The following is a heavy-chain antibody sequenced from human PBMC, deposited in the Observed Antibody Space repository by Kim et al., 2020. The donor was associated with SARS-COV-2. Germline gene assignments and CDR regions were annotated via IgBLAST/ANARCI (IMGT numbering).Heavy chain of an antibody. D-gene: IGHD3-10*01. CDR1: GFWFSDYA. Sequence: GGSLRLSCAASGFWFSDYAMSWVRQAPGKGLEWVSGFSRSGGSTYYADSVKARFTISRDYSKNMLFLQMSSLRVEDTAVYFCVKGGWFGQSPKDYYDYWGQGTLVTVSA. CDR2: FSRSGGST. V-gene: IGHV3-23*01. J-gene: IGHJ4*02. CDR3: VKGGWFGQSPKDYYDY.